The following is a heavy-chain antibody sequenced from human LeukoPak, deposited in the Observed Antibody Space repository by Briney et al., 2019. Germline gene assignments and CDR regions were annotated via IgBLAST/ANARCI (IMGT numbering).Heavy chain of an antibody. V-gene: IGHV3-64*01. D-gene: IGHD2-15*01. J-gene: IGHJ3*02. Sequence: GGSLRLSCAASGFTFSSYAMHWVRQAPGKGLEYVSAISSNGGSTYYANSVKGRFTISRDNSKNTLYLQMGSLRAEDMAVYYCARVMDCSGGSCYVGAFGAFDIWGQGTMVTVSS. CDR3: ARVMDCSGGSCYVGAFGAFDI. CDR2: ISSNGGST. CDR1: GFTFSSYA.